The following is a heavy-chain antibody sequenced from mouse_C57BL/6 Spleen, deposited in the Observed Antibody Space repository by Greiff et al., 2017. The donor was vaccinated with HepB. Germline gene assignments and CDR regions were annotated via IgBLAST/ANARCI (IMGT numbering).Heavy chain of an antibody. CDR2: IYPGDGDT. V-gene: IGHV1-80*01. CDR1: GYAFSSYW. J-gene: IGHJ4*01. CDR3: ASYPASGSSLYYAMDD. Sequence: VQLQQSGAELVKPGASVKISCKASGYAFSSYWMNWVKQRPGKGLEWIGQIYPGDGDTNYNGKFKGKATLTADKSSSTAYMQLSSLTSEDSAVYFWASYPASGSSLYYAMDDWGQGTSVTVSS. D-gene: IGHD1-1*01.